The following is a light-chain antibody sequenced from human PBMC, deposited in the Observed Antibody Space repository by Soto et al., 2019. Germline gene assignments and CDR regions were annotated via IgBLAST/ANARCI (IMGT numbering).Light chain of an antibody. CDR2: GAS. V-gene: IGKV1-39*01. CDR3: QQYYSYHQT. CDR1: QTISNY. Sequence: DIQMTQSPSSLSASVGDRVTITCRARQTISNYLNWYQQKPGKAPKLLIYGASSLQSGVPSRFSGSGSGTHFTLTIRSLQPEDFETYYCQQYYSYHQTLRQGTKVDIK. J-gene: IGKJ1*01.